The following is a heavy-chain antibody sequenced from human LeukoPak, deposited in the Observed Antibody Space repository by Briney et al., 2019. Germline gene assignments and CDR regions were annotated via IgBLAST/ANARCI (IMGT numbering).Heavy chain of an antibody. CDR3: AREVVVVSGDAFDI. CDR1: GFTFSSYW. CDR2: IKQDGSEK. Sequence: GGSLRLSCAASGFTFSSYWMGWVRQAPGKGLEWVANIKQDGSEKYYVDSVKGRFTISRDNAKNSLYLQMNSLRAEDTAVYYCAREVVVVSGDAFDIWGQGTMVTVSS. V-gene: IGHV3-7*03. J-gene: IGHJ3*02. D-gene: IGHD2-2*01.